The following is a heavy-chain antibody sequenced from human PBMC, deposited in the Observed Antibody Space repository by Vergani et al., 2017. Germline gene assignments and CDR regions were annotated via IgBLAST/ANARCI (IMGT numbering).Heavy chain of an antibody. CDR1: GYTFSNYY. V-gene: IGHV1-46*03. CDR3: ARGDYGILTGYRY. CDR2: INPSGGHT. J-gene: IGHJ4*02. Sequence: QVQVVQSGAEVKKSGASVKVSCKTSGYTFSNYYMHWVRQAPGQGLEWMGIINPSGGHTNYAQKFQGRVTMTRDTSTMTVYMELSSLRSEDTAIYYCARGDYGILTGYRYWGQGTLVTVSA. D-gene: IGHD3-9*01.